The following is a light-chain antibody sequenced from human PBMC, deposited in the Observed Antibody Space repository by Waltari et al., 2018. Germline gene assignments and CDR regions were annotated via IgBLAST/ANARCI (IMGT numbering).Light chain of an antibody. J-gene: IGLJ2*01. Sequence: QSVLTQPPSASGTPGQRVTISCSGSSSNIGSNTVTWYQQRPGTAPKLLIYRNNQRPSGVPDRFSGSKSGTSASLAISGLQSEDEADYYCAAWDDSLNGVVFGGGTKLTVL. CDR1: SSNIGSNT. CDR2: RNN. CDR3: AAWDDSLNGVV. V-gene: IGLV1-44*01.